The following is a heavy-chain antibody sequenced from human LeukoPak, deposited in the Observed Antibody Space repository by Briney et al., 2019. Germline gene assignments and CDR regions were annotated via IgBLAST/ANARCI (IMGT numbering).Heavy chain of an antibody. V-gene: IGHV3-30*18. CDR1: GFTFSSYG. CDR3: AKGGYGGNAPGY. CDR2: ISYDGSNK. Sequence: GRSLRLSCAASGFTFSSYGMHWVRQAPGKVLEWVAVISYDGSNKYYADSVKGRFTISRDNSKNTLYLQMNSLRAEDTALYYCAKGGYGGNAPGYWGQGTLVTVSS. D-gene: IGHD4-23*01. J-gene: IGHJ4*02.